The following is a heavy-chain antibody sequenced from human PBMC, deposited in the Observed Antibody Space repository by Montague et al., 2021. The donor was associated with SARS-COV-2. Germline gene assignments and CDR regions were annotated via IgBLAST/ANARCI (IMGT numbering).Heavy chain of an antibody. CDR1: GGSISSSSYY. CDR3: ARQHAGYCSGGSCYWGAYFDY. V-gene: IGHV4-39*01. D-gene: IGHD2-15*01. J-gene: IGHJ4*02. CDR2: IYYSGST. Sequence: ETLSLTCTVSGGSISSSSYYWGWIRQPPGKGLEWIGNIYYSGSTYYNPSLKSRVTISVDTSQNQFSLKLSSVTAADTAVYYCARQHAGYCSGGSCYWGAYFDYWGQGTLVTVSS.